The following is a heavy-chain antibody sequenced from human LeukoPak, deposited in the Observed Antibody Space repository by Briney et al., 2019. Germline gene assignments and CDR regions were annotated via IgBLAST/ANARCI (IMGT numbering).Heavy chain of an antibody. CDR3: ARRVRDDFWTGYSSPPENWFDP. V-gene: IGHV1-69*01. CDR1: GGTFSSYA. CDR2: VIPIFGTA. D-gene: IGHD3/OR15-3a*01. J-gene: IGHJ5*02. Sequence: SVKVSCKASGGTFSSYAISWVRQAPGQGLEWNGGVIPIFGTANYAQKFQGRVTITADESTSTAYMELSSLRSEDTAVYYCARRVRDDFWTGYSSPPENWFDPWGQGTLVTVSS.